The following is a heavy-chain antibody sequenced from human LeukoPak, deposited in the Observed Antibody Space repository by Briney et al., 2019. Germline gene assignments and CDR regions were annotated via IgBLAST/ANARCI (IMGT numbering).Heavy chain of an antibody. CDR2: INHSGST. CDR3: ASLGTTLGNYYYYGMDV. V-gene: IGHV4-34*01. CDR1: GGSFSGYY. J-gene: IGHJ6*02. Sequence: SETLSLTCAVYGGSFSGYYWSWIRQPPGKGLEWIGEINHSGSTNYNPSLKSRVTISVDTSKNQFSLKLSSVTAADTAVYYRASLGTTLGNYYYYGMDVWGQGTTVTVSS. D-gene: IGHD1-7*01.